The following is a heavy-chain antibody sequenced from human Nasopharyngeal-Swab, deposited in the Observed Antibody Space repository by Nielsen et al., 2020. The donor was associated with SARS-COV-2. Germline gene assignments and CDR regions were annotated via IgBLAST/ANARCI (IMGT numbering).Heavy chain of an antibody. CDR3: AKDITSGDTMATHYYYGMDV. Sequence: SLKISCAASGFTFDDYAMHWVRQAPGKGLEWVSGISCNSGSIGYADSVKGRFTISRDNAKNSLYLQMNSLRAEDTDLYYCAKDITSGDTMATHYYYGMDVWGQGTTVTVSS. D-gene: IGHD2-21*01. J-gene: IGHJ6*02. CDR1: GFTFDDYA. CDR2: ISCNSGSI. V-gene: IGHV3-9*01.